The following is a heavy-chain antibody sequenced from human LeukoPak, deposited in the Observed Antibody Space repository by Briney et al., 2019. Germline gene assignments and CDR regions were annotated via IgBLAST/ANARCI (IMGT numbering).Heavy chain of an antibody. CDR3: ARGRCRNSGCRPYFDY. CDR2: ISYSGST. V-gene: IGHV4-59*01. D-gene: IGHD2/OR15-2a*01. CDR1: GGSISSYY. Sequence: EPSETLSLTCSVSGGSISSYYWSWIRQPPGKGLEWIGYISYSGSTNFNPSLKSRVTISTDTSKSQFSLNLRSVTAEDTGIYYCARGRCRNSGCRPYFDYWGQGTQVTVSS. J-gene: IGHJ4*02.